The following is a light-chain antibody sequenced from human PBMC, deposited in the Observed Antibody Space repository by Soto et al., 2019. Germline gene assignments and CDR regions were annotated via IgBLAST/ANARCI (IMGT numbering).Light chain of an antibody. CDR3: RSYTTSSNPV. V-gene: IGLV2-14*01. Sequence: QSALTQPASVSGSPGQSITISCTGTSSDVGGYNYVSWYQQHPGKAPKLMIYDVSNRPSAVSNRFSGSKSGNTASLTISGLQAEDEAYYYCRSYTTSSNPVFGGGTKVTV. CDR2: DVS. CDR1: SSDVGGYNY. J-gene: IGLJ2*01.